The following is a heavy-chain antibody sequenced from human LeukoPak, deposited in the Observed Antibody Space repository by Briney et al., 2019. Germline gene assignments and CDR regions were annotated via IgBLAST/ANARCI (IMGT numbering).Heavy chain of an antibody. J-gene: IGHJ4*02. V-gene: IGHV3-30*18. CDR1: GFTFSSYG. D-gene: IGHD5-12*01. Sequence: GGSLRLSCAASGFTFSSYGMHWVRQAPGKGLEWVAVISYDGSNKYYADSVKGRFTISRDNSKNTLYLQMNSLRAEDTAVYYCAKERLGSGLNEASFDYWGQGTLVTVSS. CDR2: ISYDGSNK. CDR3: AKERLGSGLNEASFDY.